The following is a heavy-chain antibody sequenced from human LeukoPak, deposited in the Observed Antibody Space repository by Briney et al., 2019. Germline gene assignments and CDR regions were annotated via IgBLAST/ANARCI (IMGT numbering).Heavy chain of an antibody. J-gene: IGHJ4*02. D-gene: IGHD3-10*01. Sequence: SETLSLTCTVSGGSISSYYWSWIRQPPGKGLEWIGYIYYSGSTNYNPSLRGRVTISVDTSKNQFSLKLSSVTAADTAVYYCARRGFGENFDYWGQGTLVTVFS. CDR2: IYYSGST. CDR3: ARRGFGENFDY. V-gene: IGHV4-59*01. CDR1: GGSISSYY.